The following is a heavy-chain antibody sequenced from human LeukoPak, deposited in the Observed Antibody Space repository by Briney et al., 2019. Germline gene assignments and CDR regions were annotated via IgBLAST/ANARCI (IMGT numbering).Heavy chain of an antibody. CDR1: GSTFSVYS. V-gene: IGHV3-21*01. CDR2: ISSSSSYI. J-gene: IGHJ4*02. CDR3: ARAVNDYGDYVFDY. Sequence: GGSLRLSCAASGSTFSVYSMNWVRQAPGKGLEWVSSISSSSSYIYYADSMKGRFTISRDNAKNSLYLQMNSLRAEDTAVYYCARAVNDYGDYVFDYWGQGTLVTVSS. D-gene: IGHD4-17*01.